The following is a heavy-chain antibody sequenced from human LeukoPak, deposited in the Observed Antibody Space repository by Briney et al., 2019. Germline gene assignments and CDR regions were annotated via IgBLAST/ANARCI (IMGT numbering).Heavy chain of an antibody. Sequence: PGGSLRLSCAASGFTFSSYSMNWVRQAPGKGLEWVSYISSSSTIYYADSVKGRFTISRDNAKNSLYLQMNSLRAEDTAVYYCARAFLVGATWGVDAFDIWGQGTMVTVSS. D-gene: IGHD1-26*01. CDR1: GFTFSSYS. V-gene: IGHV3-48*01. CDR3: ARAFLVGATWGVDAFDI. CDR2: ISSSSTI. J-gene: IGHJ3*02.